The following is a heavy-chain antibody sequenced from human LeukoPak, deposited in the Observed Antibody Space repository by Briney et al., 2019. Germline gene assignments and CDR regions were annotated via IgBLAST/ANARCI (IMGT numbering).Heavy chain of an antibody. J-gene: IGHJ4*02. CDR3: AREAIAAGKNFDY. CDR2: IHPDGETT. CDR1: GYAITSHF. D-gene: IGHD6-25*01. Sequence: ASVKASCKTSGYAITSHFMHWVRQAPGQGLEWVGTIHPDGETTTYGQKFQGRVTMTCDTSTSTVYMDLSSLRSEDTAVYYCAREAIAAGKNFDYWGQGTQVTVSS. V-gene: IGHV1-46*01.